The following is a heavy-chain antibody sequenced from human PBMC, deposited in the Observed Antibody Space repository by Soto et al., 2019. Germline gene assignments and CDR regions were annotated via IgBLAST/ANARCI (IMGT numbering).Heavy chain of an antibody. D-gene: IGHD6-19*01. J-gene: IGHJ4*02. CDR1: GDSVSSPYY. CDR3: ARSAGWYAVHS. V-gene: IGHV4-4*02. CDR2: VFHTGTT. Sequence: QVQLQESGPGLVKPSGTLSLTCAVSGDSVSSPYYWCWVRQPPGTGLEWIGEVFHTGTTSYNPSLRSRVTISMDKSNNPFSLDLNSVTAADTAGYYCARSAGWYAVHSWGPGTLVIVSS.